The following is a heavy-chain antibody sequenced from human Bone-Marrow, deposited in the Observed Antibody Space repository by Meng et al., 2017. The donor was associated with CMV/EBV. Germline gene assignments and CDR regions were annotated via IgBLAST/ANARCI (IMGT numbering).Heavy chain of an antibody. CDR3: ARGATYYYDSSGYYRFDY. Sequence: SVSSGSYYWSWIRQPPVKGLEWIGYIYYSGSTNYNPSLKSRVTISVDTSKNQFSLKLSSVTAADTAVYYCARGATYYYDSSGYYRFDYWGQGTLVTVSS. J-gene: IGHJ4*02. CDR1: SVSSGSYY. V-gene: IGHV4-61*01. D-gene: IGHD3-22*01. CDR2: IYYSGST.